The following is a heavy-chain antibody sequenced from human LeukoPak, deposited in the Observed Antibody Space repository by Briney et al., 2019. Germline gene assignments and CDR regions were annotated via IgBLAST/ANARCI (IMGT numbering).Heavy chain of an antibody. V-gene: IGHV3-30*02. CDR2: IRYDGSNK. D-gene: IGHD1-26*01. Sequence: PGGSLRLSCAASGLTFSSYGMHWVRQAPGKGLEWVAFIRYDGSNKYYADSVKGRFTISRDNSKNTLYLQMNSLRAEDTAVYYCAKDFRVGATPDYFDYWGQGTLVTVSS. CDR3: AKDFRVGATPDYFDY. CDR1: GLTFSSYG. J-gene: IGHJ4*02.